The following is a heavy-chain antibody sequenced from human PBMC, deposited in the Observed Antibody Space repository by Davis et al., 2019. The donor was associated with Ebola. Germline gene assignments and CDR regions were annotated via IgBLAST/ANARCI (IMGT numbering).Heavy chain of an antibody. CDR3: AKDASGWLQSSAPDY. V-gene: IGHV3-21*01. Sequence: GESLKISCAASGFTFSSYSMNWVRQAPGKGLEWVSSISSSSSYIYYADSVKGRFTISRDNSKNTLYLQMNSLRAEDTAVYYCAKDASGWLQSSAPDYWGQGTLVTVSS. CDR2: ISSSSSYI. CDR1: GFTFSSYS. J-gene: IGHJ4*02. D-gene: IGHD5-24*01.